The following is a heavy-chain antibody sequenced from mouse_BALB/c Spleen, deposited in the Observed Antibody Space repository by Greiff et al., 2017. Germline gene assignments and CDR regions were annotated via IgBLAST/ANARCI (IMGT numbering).Heavy chain of an antibody. V-gene: IGHV1S81*02. CDR3: TRSLAMDY. Sequence: QVQLKESGAELVKPGASVKLSCKASGYTFTSYYMYWVKQRPGQALEWIGEINPSNGGTNFNEKFKSKATLTVDKSSSTAYMQLSSLTSEDSAVYYCTRSLAMDYWGQGTSVTVSS. J-gene: IGHJ4*01. CDR2: INPSNGGT. CDR1: GYTFTSYY. D-gene: IGHD6-2*01.